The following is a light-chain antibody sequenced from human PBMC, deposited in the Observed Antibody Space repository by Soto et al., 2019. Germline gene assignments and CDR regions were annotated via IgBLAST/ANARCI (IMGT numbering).Light chain of an antibody. CDR3: QQYGSPPQT. V-gene: IGKV3-20*01. CDR1: QSVSSSY. J-gene: IGKJ1*01. CDR2: GAS. Sequence: EIVLTQSPGTLSLSPGXRATLSCRASQSVSSSYLAWYQQKPGQAPRLLIYGASSRATGIPDRFSGSGSGTDFTLTISRLEPEDFAVYYCQQYGSPPQTFGQGTKV.